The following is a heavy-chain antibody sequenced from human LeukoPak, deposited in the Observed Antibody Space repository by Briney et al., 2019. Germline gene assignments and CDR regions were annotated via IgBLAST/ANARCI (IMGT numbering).Heavy chain of an antibody. CDR2: INPSGGST. D-gene: IGHD5-24*01. CDR3: ARDSARDGYNFDFGY. Sequence: ASVKVSCKASGYTFTSYYMHWVRQAPGQGLEWMGIINPSGGSTSYAQKFQGRVTMTRDMSTSTVYMELSSLRSEDTAVYYRARDSARDGYNFDFGYWGQGTLVTVSS. V-gene: IGHV1-46*01. J-gene: IGHJ4*02. CDR1: GYTFTSYY.